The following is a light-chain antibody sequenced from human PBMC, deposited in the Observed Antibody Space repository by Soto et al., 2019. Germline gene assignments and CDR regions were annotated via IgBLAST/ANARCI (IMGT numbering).Light chain of an antibody. V-gene: IGLV2-14*01. J-gene: IGLJ1*01. Sequence: QPALSQPASVSASPGQSITISCTGTSSDGGTYNYVSWYQHHPGKAPKLIIYEVSNRPSGVSNRFSGSKSGSTASLTISGLQAEEEADYHCTSYTRETAIVFGTGTKVTVL. CDR3: TSYTRETAIV. CDR2: EVS. CDR1: SSDGGTYNY.